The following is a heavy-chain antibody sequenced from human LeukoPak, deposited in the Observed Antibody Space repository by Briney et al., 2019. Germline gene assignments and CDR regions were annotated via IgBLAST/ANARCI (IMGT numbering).Heavy chain of an antibody. J-gene: IGHJ4*02. V-gene: IGHV4-61*01. CDR3: ARDWRPGSGSGSYYKGGPLNDY. CDR2: IYYSGST. Sequence: PSETLSLTCTVSGGSISSSSYYWSWIRQPPGKGLERIGYIYYSGSTNYNPSLKSRVTMSVDTSKNQFSLKLSSVTAADTAVYYCARDWRPGSGSGSYYKGGPLNDYWGQGTLVTVSS. D-gene: IGHD3-10*01. CDR1: GGSISSSSYY.